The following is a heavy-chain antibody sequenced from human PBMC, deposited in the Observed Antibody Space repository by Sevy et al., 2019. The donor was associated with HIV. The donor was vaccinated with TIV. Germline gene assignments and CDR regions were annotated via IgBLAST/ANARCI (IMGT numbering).Heavy chain of an antibody. J-gene: IGHJ4*02. V-gene: IGHV4-39*01. CDR3: ASGYDWNGFDY. Sequence: SETLSLTCTVSGGAISSNKYYWGWIRQPPGKGLEWFGSIFYSGTTYYNPSLKSRVTISAGTSKNQSSLRLSSVTATDTAVYYCASGYDWNGFDYWGQGTLVTVSS. CDR1: GGAISSNKYY. D-gene: IGHD5-12*01. CDR2: IFYSGTT.